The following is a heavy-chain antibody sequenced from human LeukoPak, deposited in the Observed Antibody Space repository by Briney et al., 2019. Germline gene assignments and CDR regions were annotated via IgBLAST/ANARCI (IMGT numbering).Heavy chain of an antibody. Sequence: GESLKISWKASGYSFTSYWIGWLRQLPGKGLEWMGIIYPVDSPTRYRPSLQGQVTISADKSISTAYLQWSSLKTSDTAMYYCARRLSSSSPKTDYYYDGMDVWGQGTTVTVSS. CDR2: IYPVDSPT. J-gene: IGHJ6*02. V-gene: IGHV5-51*01. D-gene: IGHD6-6*01. CDR1: GYSFTSYW. CDR3: ARRLSSSSPKTDYYYDGMDV.